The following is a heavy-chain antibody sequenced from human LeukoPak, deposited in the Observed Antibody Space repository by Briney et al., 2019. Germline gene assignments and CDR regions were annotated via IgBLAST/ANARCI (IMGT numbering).Heavy chain of an antibody. V-gene: IGHV3-53*01. Sequence: GGSLRLSCAVSGFTLSNYWMHWVRQAPGKGLEWVSVIYTGGGTDHADSVKGRFTISRDNSKNTLSLQMNSLRADDTAIYYCTRSGYRHPYHFESWGQGTLVIVSS. CDR1: GFTLSNYW. CDR2: IYTGGGT. J-gene: IGHJ4*02. D-gene: IGHD3-22*01. CDR3: TRSGYRHPYHFES.